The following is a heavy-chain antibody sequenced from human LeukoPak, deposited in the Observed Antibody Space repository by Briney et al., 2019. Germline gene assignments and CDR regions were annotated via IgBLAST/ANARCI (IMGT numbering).Heavy chain of an antibody. CDR2: VNPNSGNT. J-gene: IGHJ6*03. Sequence: GASVKVSCKASGYTFSSYDINWVRQAPGQGREWMGWVNPNSGNTGYAQKFQGRVTITRNTSISTAYLELRSLRSEDTAVYYCARGDFWSGYSNYYYMDVWGKGTTVTVSS. CDR3: ARGDFWSGYSNYYYMDV. D-gene: IGHD3-3*01. CDR1: GYTFSSYD. V-gene: IGHV1-8*01.